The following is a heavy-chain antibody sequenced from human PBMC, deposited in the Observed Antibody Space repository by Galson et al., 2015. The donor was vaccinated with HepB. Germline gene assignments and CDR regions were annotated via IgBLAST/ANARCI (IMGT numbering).Heavy chain of an antibody. D-gene: IGHD3-22*01. CDR2: ISGSGGST. CDR3: AKDLQITMIVVVLPFDY. J-gene: IGHJ4*02. CDR1: GFTFSSYA. V-gene: IGHV3-23*01. Sequence: SLRLSCAASGFTFSSYAMSWVRQAPGKGLEWVSAISGSGGSTYYADSVKGRFTISRDNSKNTLYLQMNSLRAEDTAVYYCAKDLQITMIVVVLPFDYWGQGTLVTVSS.